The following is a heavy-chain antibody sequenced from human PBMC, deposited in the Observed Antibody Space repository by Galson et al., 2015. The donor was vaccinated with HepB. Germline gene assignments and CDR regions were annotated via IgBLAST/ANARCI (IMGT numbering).Heavy chain of an antibody. J-gene: IGHJ5*02. D-gene: IGHD2-2*01. Sequence: SVKVSCKASGYTFTSYDINWVRQATGQGLEWMGWMNPNSGNTGYAQKFQGRVTMTRNTSISTAYMELSSLRSEDTAVYYCAREGHYCSSTSCYRHNWFDPWGQGTLVTVSS. CDR1: GYTFTSYD. V-gene: IGHV1-8*01. CDR3: AREGHYCSSTSCYRHNWFDP. CDR2: MNPNSGNT.